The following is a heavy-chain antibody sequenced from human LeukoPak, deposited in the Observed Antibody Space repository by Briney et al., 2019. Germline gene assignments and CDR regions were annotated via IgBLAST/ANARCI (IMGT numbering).Heavy chain of an antibody. CDR1: GFTFSSYG. CDR3: AKGANDFWSGYYLDY. Sequence: PGGSLRLSCAASGFTFSSYGMHWVRQAPGKGLEWVAVISYDVGKKYYADSVKGRFTISRDNSKNTLYLQMNSLRAEDTAVYYCAKGANDFWSGYYLDYWGQGTLVTVSS. CDR2: ISYDVGKK. J-gene: IGHJ4*02. V-gene: IGHV3-30*18. D-gene: IGHD3-3*01.